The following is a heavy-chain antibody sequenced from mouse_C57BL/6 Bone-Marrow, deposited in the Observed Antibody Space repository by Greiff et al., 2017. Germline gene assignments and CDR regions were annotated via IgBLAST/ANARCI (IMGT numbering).Heavy chain of an antibody. V-gene: IGHV5-2*01. Sequence: EVKLMESGGGLVQPGESLKLSCESNEYEFPSHDMSWVRKTPEKRLELVAAINRDGGSTYYPDTMERRFIIYRDNTKKTLYLQMSSLRSEDTALYYCASLTTDYAMDYWGQGTSVTVSS. D-gene: IGHD1-1*01. J-gene: IGHJ4*01. CDR2: INRDGGST. CDR1: EYEFPSHD. CDR3: ASLTTDYAMDY.